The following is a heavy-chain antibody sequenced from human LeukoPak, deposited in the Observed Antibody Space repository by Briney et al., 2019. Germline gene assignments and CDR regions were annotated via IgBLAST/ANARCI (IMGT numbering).Heavy chain of an antibody. D-gene: IGHD6-19*01. CDR2: IYYSGST. J-gene: IGHJ4*02. V-gene: IGHV4-59*05. CDR3: AREVGQYSSGWLSSEYYFDY. CDR1: GGSISSYY. Sequence: SETLSLTCTVSGGSISSYYWSWIRQPPGKGLEWIGSIYYSGSTYYNPSLKSRVTISVDTSKNQFSLKLSSVTAADTAVYYCAREVGQYSSGWLSSEYYFDYWGQGTLVTVSS.